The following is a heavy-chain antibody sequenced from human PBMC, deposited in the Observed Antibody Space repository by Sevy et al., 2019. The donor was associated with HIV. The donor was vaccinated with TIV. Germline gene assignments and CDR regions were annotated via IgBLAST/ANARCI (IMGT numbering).Heavy chain of an antibody. V-gene: IGHV1-69*06. D-gene: IGHD2-21*02. CDR3: ARASSCGGDCYYLQY. CDR1: GDSFSGYT. Sequence: ASVKVSCKSSGDSFSGYTIIWVRQAPGQGLEWMGGIIPISGPAGPTNSAQNFQDRATITADISTHTAYMELSSLRSEYSALYFCARASSCGGDCYYLQYWGQGTLVTVSS. CDR2: IIPISGPAGPT. J-gene: IGHJ1*01.